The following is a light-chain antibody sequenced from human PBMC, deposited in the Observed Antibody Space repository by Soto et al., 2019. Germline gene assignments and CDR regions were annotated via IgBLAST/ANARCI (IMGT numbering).Light chain of an antibody. Sequence: DIQMTQSPSSLSASVGDRVTITCRASQSISSYLNWYQQKPGKAPKLLIYAASSLQSGVPSRFSGSGSGTDFTLTISSLQPEDFATYYCQQSYSTPRVTLGPRTKVYIK. CDR1: QSISSY. V-gene: IGKV1-39*01. CDR2: AAS. CDR3: QQSYSTPRVT. J-gene: IGKJ3*01.